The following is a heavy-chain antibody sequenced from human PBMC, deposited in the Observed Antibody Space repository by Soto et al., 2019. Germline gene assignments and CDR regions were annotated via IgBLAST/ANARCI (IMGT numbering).Heavy chain of an antibody. V-gene: IGHV3-30*18. CDR1: GFTFSSYG. J-gene: IGHJ6*02. D-gene: IGHD3-22*01. CDR2: ISYDGSNK. CDR3: ANTMYSYDSSGYYPKHYGMDV. Sequence: QVQLVESGGGVVQPGRSLRLSCAASGFTFSSYGMHWVRQAPGKGLEWVAVISYDGSNKYYADSVKGRFTISRDNSKIRLYLQMDSLRADDTAVYYCANTMYSYDSSGYYPKHYGMDVWGRGTTVTVSS.